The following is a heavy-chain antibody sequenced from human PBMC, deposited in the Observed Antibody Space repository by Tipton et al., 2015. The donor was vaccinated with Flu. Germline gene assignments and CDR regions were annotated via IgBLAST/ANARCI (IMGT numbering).Heavy chain of an antibody. D-gene: IGHD1-14*01. Sequence: GLVKPSETLSLTCTVSGGSISSHHWSWIRQSPGKGLEWIAYISSSGTTNYNPSLKSRVTTSVDPSKNQFFLRLTSVTAADTAVYYCASTSNYGRRIEPDFDSWGQGTLVTVSS. J-gene: IGHJ4*02. CDR3: ASTSNYGRRIEPDFDS. CDR1: GGSISSHH. V-gene: IGHV4-59*11. CDR2: ISSSGTT.